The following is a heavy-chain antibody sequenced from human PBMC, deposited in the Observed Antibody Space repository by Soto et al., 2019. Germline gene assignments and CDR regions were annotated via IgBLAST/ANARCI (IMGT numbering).Heavy chain of an antibody. D-gene: IGHD5-18*01. CDR1: GGSFSGYY. CDR2: INHSGST. J-gene: IGHJ4*02. V-gene: IGHV4-34*01. CDR3: ADTEKN. Sequence: SETLSLTCAVYGGSFSGYYWSWIRQPPGKGLEWIGEINHSGSTNYNPSLKSRITISVDTSKNQFSLKLSSVTAADTAVYYCADTEKNWGQGTLVTVSS.